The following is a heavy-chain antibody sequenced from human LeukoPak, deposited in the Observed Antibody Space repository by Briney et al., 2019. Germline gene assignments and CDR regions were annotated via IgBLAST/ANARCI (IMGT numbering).Heavy chain of an antibody. CDR2: ISGSDGST. Sequence: GGTLRLSCAASGFTFSSYGMSWVRQAPGKGLEWVSAISGSDGSTYYADSVKGRFTISRDNSKNTLYLQMNSLRAEDTAVYYCARAGIVAVYAFDIWGQGTMVTVSS. J-gene: IGHJ3*02. V-gene: IGHV3-23*01. CDR3: ARAGIVAVYAFDI. CDR1: GFTFSSYG. D-gene: IGHD3-22*01.